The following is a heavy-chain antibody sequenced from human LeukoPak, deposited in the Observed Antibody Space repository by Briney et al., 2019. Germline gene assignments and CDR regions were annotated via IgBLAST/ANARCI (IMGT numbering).Heavy chain of an antibody. D-gene: IGHD2-21*02. CDR1: GGSISSYY. V-gene: IGHV4-59*08. CDR3: ARLVVVVTAIHDAFDI. CDR2: IYYSGST. J-gene: IGHJ3*02. Sequence: TSETLSLTCTVSGGSISSYYWSWIRQPPGKGLEWIGYIYYSGSTNYNPSLKSRVTISVDTSKNQFSLKLSSVTAADTAVYYCARLVVVVTAIHDAFDIWGQGTMVTVSS.